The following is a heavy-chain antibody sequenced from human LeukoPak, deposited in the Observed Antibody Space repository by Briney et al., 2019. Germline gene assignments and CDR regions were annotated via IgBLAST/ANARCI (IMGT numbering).Heavy chain of an antibody. CDR3: ARDLGLRGST. CDR2: MYGDMRDI. Sequence: GGSLRLSCEASGLTFSNSWMHWVRQVPGKGLVWVSRMYGDMRDISYADSVKGRFTISRDNAKNTVYLQMNSLGGEDTAVYYCARDLGLRGSTWGQGTLVTVSS. J-gene: IGHJ5*02. CDR1: GLTFSNSW. V-gene: IGHV3-74*01. D-gene: IGHD5-12*01.